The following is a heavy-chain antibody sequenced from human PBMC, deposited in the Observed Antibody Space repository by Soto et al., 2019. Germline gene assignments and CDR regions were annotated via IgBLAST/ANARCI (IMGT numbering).Heavy chain of an antibody. D-gene: IGHD3-22*01. CDR2: ISYDGSNK. Sequence: GGSLRLSCAASGFTFSSYGMHWVRQAPGKGLEWVAVISYDGSNKYCADSVKGRFTISRDNSKSTLYLQMNSLRAEDTAVYYCAKPPHDTQLYFYWGRGSRVTVAS. CDR1: GFTFSSYG. J-gene: IGHJ4*02. V-gene: IGHV3-30*18. CDR3: AKPPHDTQLYFY.